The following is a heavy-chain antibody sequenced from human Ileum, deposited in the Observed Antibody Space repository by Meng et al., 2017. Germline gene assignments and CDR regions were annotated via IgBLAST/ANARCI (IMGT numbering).Heavy chain of an antibody. CDR1: GFTFSSYW. CDR3: ATAGAYRFDY. CDR2: INADGSTI. J-gene: IGHJ4*02. Sequence: EVQLMGSGGGLVQPGGSLRLSCAASGFTFSSYWIHWVRQAPGQGLVWVSRINADGSTIDYADSVKGRFTISRDNAKNTLYLQMNSLRAEDTAVYYCATAGAYRFDYWGQGTLVTVSS. D-gene: IGHD3-16*02. V-gene: IGHV3-74*01.